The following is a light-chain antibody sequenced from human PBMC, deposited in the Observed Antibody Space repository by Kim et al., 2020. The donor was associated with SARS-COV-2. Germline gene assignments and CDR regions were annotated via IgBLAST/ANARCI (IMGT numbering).Light chain of an antibody. CDR1: SSNIGKNT. Sequence: QSVLTQAPSASGTPGQRVAISCSGSSSNIGKNTVSWFRQLPRTAPKLLIYNNDQRPSGVPDRFSGSKSGTSASLAISGLQSEDEADYYCAAWDDRLSGRLFGGGTKLTVL. CDR2: NND. V-gene: IGLV1-44*01. J-gene: IGLJ3*02. CDR3: AAWDDRLSGRL.